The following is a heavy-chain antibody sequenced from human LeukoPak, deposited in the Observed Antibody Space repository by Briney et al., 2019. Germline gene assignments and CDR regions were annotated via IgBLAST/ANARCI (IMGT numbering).Heavy chain of an antibody. CDR2: IYHSGST. CDR1: GGSISSYY. CDR3: ARVGAAIYYYHYMDV. Sequence: KTSETLSLTCTVSGGSISSYYWGWIRQPPGKGLEWIGSIYHSGSTYYNPSLKSRVTISVDTSKNQFSLKLSSVTAADTAVYYCARVGAAIYYYHYMDVWGKGTTVTVSS. J-gene: IGHJ6*03. D-gene: IGHD1-26*01. V-gene: IGHV4-38-2*02.